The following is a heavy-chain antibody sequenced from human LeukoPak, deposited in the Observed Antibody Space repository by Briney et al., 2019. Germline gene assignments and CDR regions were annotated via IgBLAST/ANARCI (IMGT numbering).Heavy chain of an antibody. D-gene: IGHD3-10*01. CDR2: IYYSGST. V-gene: IGHV4-59*01. CDR1: GGSISSYY. Sequence: SETLSLTCTVSGGSISSYYWSWIRQPPGKGLEWIGYIYYSGSTNYNPSLKSRVTIPVDTSKNQFSLKLSSVTAADTAVYYCARYRGGSGSHPFDYWGQGTLVTVSS. CDR3: ARYRGGSGSHPFDY. J-gene: IGHJ4*02.